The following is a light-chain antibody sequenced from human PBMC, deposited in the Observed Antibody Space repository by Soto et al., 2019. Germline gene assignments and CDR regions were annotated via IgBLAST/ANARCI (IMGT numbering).Light chain of an antibody. CDR1: QSVRNNY. CDR3: QQYGSSPWT. CDR2: AAS. Sequence: EIVLTQSPGTLSLSPGERATLSCRASQSVRNNYLAWYQQKPGQAPRLPIYAASGRATGIPDRFSGSGFGTDFTLTISRLGPEEFVVYPCQQYGSSPWTFGQGTKVEIK. J-gene: IGKJ1*01. V-gene: IGKV3-20*01.